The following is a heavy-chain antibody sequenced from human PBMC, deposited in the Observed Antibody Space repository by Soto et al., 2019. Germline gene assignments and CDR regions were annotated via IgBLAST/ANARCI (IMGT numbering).Heavy chain of an antibody. V-gene: IGHV3-7*03. CDR1: VFTFSSNW. Sequence: PGGSLRLSCSASVFTFSSNWMSWVRQAPGKGLEWVANIKEDGSEKYYVDSVKGRFTISRDNAKNSLYLQMNSLRAEDTAVYYCARGKYGRDVLGQGNTGTVS. J-gene: IGHJ6*02. CDR2: IKEDGSEK. CDR3: ARGKYGRDV.